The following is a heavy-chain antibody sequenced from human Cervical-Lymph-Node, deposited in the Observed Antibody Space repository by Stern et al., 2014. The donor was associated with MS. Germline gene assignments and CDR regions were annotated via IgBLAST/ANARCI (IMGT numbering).Heavy chain of an antibody. V-gene: IGHV3-30*18. CDR1: GFTFSSYG. CDR2: ISYDGSNK. D-gene: IGHD2-8*01. Sequence: QAQLVESGGGVVQPGRSLRLSCAASGFTFSSYGMHWVRQAPGKGLEWVAVISYDGSNKYYADSVKGRFTISRDNSKNTLYLQMNSLRAEDTAVYYCAKDQGLMVYAGYGMDVWGQGTTVTVSS. CDR3: AKDQGLMVYAGYGMDV. J-gene: IGHJ6*02.